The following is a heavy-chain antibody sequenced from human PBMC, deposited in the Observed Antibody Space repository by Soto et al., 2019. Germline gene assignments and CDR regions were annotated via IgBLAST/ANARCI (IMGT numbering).Heavy chain of an antibody. V-gene: IGHV4-31*03. CDR2: IYDSGST. Sequence: QVQLQESGPGLVKPSQTLSLTCSVSGYFISSGGYYWSWLRLHPGKALEWIGDIYDSGSTFYNPSLKFRLSISVDTSKNQFSLMLSSVTAADTAVYYCARAWYYSDRSGLIDYWGQGTLVTVSS. J-gene: IGHJ4*02. D-gene: IGHD3-22*01. CDR3: ARAWYYSDRSGLIDY. CDR1: GYFISSGGYY.